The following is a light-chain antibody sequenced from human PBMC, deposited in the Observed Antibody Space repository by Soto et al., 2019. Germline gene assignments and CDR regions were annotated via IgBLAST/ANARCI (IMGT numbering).Light chain of an antibody. CDR3: SSWTSTNTWV. J-gene: IGLJ3*02. V-gene: IGLV2-14*01. Sequence: QSALTQPASVSGSPGQSITISCTGPTSDISVYNYVSWFQQYPGKAPKLMIYEVNNRPSGVSSRFSASKSGNTASLTISGLQAEDEAHYYCSSWTSTNTWVFGGGTKLTVL. CDR1: TSDISVYNY. CDR2: EVN.